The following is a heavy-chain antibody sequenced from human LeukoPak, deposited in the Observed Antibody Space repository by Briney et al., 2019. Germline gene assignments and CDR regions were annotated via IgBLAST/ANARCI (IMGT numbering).Heavy chain of an antibody. CDR3: ARAGDWGRRFDY. Sequence: GGSLRLSCAASGVTFSGYSMNWVRQAPGKGLEWVSAITATSLHIYYADSVKGRFTISRDNAKNTLYLQVNSLRAEDTAVYYCARAGDWGRRFDYWGQGTLVTVSS. V-gene: IGHV3-21*01. J-gene: IGHJ4*02. D-gene: IGHD2-21*02. CDR2: ITATSLHI. CDR1: GVTFSGYS.